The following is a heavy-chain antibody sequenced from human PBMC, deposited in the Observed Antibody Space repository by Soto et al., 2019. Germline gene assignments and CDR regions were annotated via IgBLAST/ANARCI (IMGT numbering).Heavy chain of an antibody. CDR3: ARDNGIAGSFDP. D-gene: IGHD6-13*01. V-gene: IGHV3-48*02. Sequence: GGSLRLSCAASGFTFSTYSMNWARQAPGKGLEWIAYITSSSSTIFYADSVKGRFTISRDNAKNSLYLQMNSLRDEDTSVYYCARDNGIAGSFDPWGQGTRVTVSS. CDR2: ITSSSSTI. J-gene: IGHJ5*02. CDR1: GFTFSTYS.